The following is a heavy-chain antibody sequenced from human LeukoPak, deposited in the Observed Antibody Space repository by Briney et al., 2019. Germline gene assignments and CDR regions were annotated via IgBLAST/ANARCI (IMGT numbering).Heavy chain of an antibody. J-gene: IGHJ4*02. CDR3: ARVMLGTVALDY. CDR2: ISYDGSNS. D-gene: IGHD4-23*01. CDR1: GFTFSSYW. V-gene: IGHV3-30*03. Sequence: GGSLRLSCEASGFTFSSYWMSWVRQAPGKGLEWVAVISYDGSNSYYADSMKGRFTISRDNSKNTLYLQLNSLRAEDTAVFYCARVMLGTVALDYWGQGALVTVSS.